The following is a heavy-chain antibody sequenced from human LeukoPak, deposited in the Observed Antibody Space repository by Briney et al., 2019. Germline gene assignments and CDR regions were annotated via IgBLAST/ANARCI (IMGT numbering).Heavy chain of an antibody. V-gene: IGHV4-59*08. CDR2: INYSGST. J-gene: IGHJ3*01. CDR3: AGGGWSFDAFDF. CDR1: GGSISTYY. D-gene: IGHD6-19*01. Sequence: SETLSLTCTISGGSISTYYWSWIRQPPGKGLEWIGYINYSGSTNYSPSLKSRVTISVDTSKNRFSLRLSSLTAADTAVYFCAGGGWSFDAFDFWGQGTMVTFSS.